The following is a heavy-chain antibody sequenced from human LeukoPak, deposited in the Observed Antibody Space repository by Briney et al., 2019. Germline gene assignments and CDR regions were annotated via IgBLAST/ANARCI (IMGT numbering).Heavy chain of an antibody. D-gene: IGHD3-10*01. CDR1: GFIFSSYG. CDR2: IRYDGSRK. Sequence: PGGSLRLSCAASGFIFSSYGMHWVRQAPDKGLEWVAFIRYDGSRKYYADSVKGRFTISRDNSQNTLYLQMNSLRTEDTAVYYCAKCLSGSYSAFDYWGQGTLVTVSS. V-gene: IGHV3-30*02. J-gene: IGHJ4*02. CDR3: AKCLSGSYSAFDY.